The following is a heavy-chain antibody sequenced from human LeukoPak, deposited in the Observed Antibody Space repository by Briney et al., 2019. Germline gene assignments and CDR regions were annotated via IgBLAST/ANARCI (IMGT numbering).Heavy chain of an antibody. CDR1: GLTLSNYE. CDR3: ARDPSDGYNPALGY. CDR2: ISGGGYTI. D-gene: IGHD5-24*01. V-gene: IGHV3-48*03. J-gene: IGHJ4*02. Sequence: GGSLRLSCAASGLTLSNYETNWVRQAPRKGLEWVSYISGGGYTIYYADSAKGRFTISRDNAKNSLFLEMNSLRAEDTVVYYCARDPSDGYNPALGYWGQGTLVSVSS.